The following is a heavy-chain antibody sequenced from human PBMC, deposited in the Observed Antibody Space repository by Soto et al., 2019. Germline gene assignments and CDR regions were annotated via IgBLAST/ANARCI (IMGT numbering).Heavy chain of an antibody. CDR1: GFTVRANY. V-gene: IGHV3-53*05. D-gene: IGHD6-19*01. Sequence: GGSLRLSCAVSGFTVRANYMSWVRQAPGKGLEWVSVIYSGDTTYYADSVKGRFIISRDISKNILYLQMNILRAEDTAVYYCARDKERSSVWYVVGGDYWGQGT. CDR2: IYSGDTT. CDR3: ARDKERSSVWYVVGGDY. J-gene: IGHJ4*02.